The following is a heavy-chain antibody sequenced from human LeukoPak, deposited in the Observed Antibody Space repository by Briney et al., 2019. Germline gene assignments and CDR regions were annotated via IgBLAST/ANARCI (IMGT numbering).Heavy chain of an antibody. CDR3: ARLSGSPLSKYYYMDV. J-gene: IGHJ6*03. V-gene: IGHV4-59*01. Sequence: KASETLSLTCTVSGGSISSYYWSWVRQTPGKGLEWIGYIYYSGTTDYNPSLKSRVTISIDTSRNHLSLNLNSVTAADTAVYYCARLSGSPLSKYYYMDVWGKGTTVTVSS. D-gene: IGHD5/OR15-5a*01. CDR2: IYYSGTT. CDR1: GGSISSYY.